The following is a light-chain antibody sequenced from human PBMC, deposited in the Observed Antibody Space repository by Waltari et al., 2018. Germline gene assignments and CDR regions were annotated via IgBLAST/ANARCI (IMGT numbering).Light chain of an antibody. CDR1: SSNIGAGYD. V-gene: IGLV1-40*01. J-gene: IGLJ1*01. Sequence: QSVLTQPPSVSGAPGQRVTISCTGSSSNIGAGYDVHWYQKLPGTAPKLLIYDNTSRPSGVPDRFSGSKSGTSASLAITGLQAEDEADYYCQSYDSSLSGFYVFGTGTRVTVL. CDR2: DNT. CDR3: QSYDSSLSGFYV.